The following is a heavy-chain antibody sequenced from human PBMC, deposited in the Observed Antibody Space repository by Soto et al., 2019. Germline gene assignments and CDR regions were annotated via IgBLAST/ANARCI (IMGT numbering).Heavy chain of an antibody. J-gene: IGHJ6*02. CDR2: ISYDSDTI. CDR3: ARLYYDYV. CDR1: GFTFGTYS. V-gene: IGHV3-48*02. D-gene: IGHD3-3*01. Sequence: GGSLRRSCAGSGFTFGTYSMNWVRQAAGKGLEWIAYISYDSDTIQYADSVKGRFTISRDNAKNSLYLQMNSLRDEDTAVYYCARLYYDYVWGQGTTVTVSS.